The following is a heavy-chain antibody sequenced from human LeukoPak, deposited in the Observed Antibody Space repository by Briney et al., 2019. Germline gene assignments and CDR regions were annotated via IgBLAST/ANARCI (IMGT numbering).Heavy chain of an antibody. V-gene: IGHV1-2*02. CDR3: ARAGNSDYDYPLDGFDI. J-gene: IGHJ3*02. CDR1: GYTFTGYY. Sequence: ASVKVSCKASGYTFTGYYIHWVRQAPGQGLEWMGWINPNSGGTNYAQKFQGRFTMTRDTSISTAYMEVSRLRSDDTAVYYCARAGNSDYDYPLDGFDIWGQGTMVSVSS. CDR2: INPNSGGT. D-gene: IGHD5-12*01.